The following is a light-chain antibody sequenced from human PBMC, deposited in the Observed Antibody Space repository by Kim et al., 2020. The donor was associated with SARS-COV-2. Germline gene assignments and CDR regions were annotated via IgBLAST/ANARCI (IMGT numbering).Light chain of an antibody. V-gene: IGLV2-14*03. CDR3: NSYTSNRDFRV. CDR1: SSDVGAYNY. Sequence: QSALTQPASVSGSLGQSITISCTGTSSDVGAYNYVSWYQQLPGKAPKLIIYHVTKRPSGVSDRFSGSKSGNTATLIISGLQAEDDADYYCNSYTSNRDFRVSGGGTQLTVL. CDR2: HVT. J-gene: IGLJ3*02.